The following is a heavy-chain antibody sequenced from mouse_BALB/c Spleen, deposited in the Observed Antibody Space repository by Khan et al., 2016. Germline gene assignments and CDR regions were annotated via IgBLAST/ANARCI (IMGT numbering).Heavy chain of an antibody. CDR2: ISYSGST. CDR1: GYSFTSGY. Sequence: EVQLQESGPSLVKPSQTLSLTCSVTGYSFTSGYWNWIRKFPGNKLEYMGYISYSGSTNYYPYLKSRISITRDTSKNQYYLQFNSVTTEDTATYYCATYDGYLFDYWGQGTTLTVSS. D-gene: IGHD2-3*01. CDR3: ATYDGYLFDY. V-gene: IGHV3-8*02. J-gene: IGHJ2*01.